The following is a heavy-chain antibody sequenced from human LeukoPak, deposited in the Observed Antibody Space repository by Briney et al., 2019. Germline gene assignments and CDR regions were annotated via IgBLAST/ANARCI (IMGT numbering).Heavy chain of an antibody. Sequence: ASVKVSCKASGYTFTSYNINWVRQATGQGLEWMGWMNPNSGNTGYAQKFQGRVTMTRNTSISTAYMELSSLRSEDTAVYYCARGLGRMATMDWFDPWGQGTLVTVSS. CDR2: MNPNSGNT. D-gene: IGHD5-24*01. V-gene: IGHV1-8*01. J-gene: IGHJ5*02. CDR3: ARGLGRMATMDWFDP. CDR1: GYTFTSYN.